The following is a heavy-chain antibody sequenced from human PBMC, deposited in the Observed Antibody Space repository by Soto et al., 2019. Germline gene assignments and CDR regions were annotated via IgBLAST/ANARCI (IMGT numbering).Heavy chain of an antibody. CDR2: ISYDGSDK. V-gene: IGHV3-30*18. CDR3: AKERKIAAAGTPPDY. J-gene: IGHJ4*02. CDR1: GFTFSSYG. D-gene: IGHD6-13*01. Sequence: GGSLRLSCAASGFTFSSYGMHWVRQAPGKGLEWVAVISYDGSDKYYADSVKGRFTISRDNSKNTLYLQMNSLRAEDTAVYYCAKERKIAAAGTPPDYWGQGTLVTVSS.